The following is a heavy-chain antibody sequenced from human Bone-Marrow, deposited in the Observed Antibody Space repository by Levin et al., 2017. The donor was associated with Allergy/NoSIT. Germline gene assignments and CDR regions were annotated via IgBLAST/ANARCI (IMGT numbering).Heavy chain of an antibody. CDR1: GGSISSSGYS. CDR3: ARSRRYCSGGSCYPGY. Sequence: SETLSLTCAVSGGSISSSGYSWSWIRQPPGKGLEWIGYIYHSGSTYYNPSLKSRVTISVDRSKNQFSLKLSSVTAADTAVYYCARSRRYCSGGSCYPGYWGQGTLVTVSS. CDR2: IYHSGST. V-gene: IGHV4-30-2*01. D-gene: IGHD2-15*01. J-gene: IGHJ4*02.